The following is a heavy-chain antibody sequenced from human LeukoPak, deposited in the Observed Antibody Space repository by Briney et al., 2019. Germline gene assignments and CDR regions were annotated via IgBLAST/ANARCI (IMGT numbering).Heavy chain of an antibody. CDR2: ISSSSSYI. J-gene: IGHJ3*02. Sequence: GVSLRLSCAASGFTFSIYSMNWVRQAPGKGLEWVSSISSSSSYIYYADSVKGRFTISRDNAKNSLYLQMNSLRAEDTAVYYCARDVKPEIIVGATDAFDIWGQGTMVTVSS. CDR3: ARDVKPEIIVGATDAFDI. CDR1: GFTFSIYS. D-gene: IGHD1-26*01. V-gene: IGHV3-21*01.